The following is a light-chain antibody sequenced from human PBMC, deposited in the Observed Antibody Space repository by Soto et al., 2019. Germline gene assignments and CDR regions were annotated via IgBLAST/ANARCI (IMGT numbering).Light chain of an antibody. J-gene: IGKJ2*01. Sequence: EIVLTQSPATLSLSPGERATLSCTASQSVSSSYFAWYQQKPGQAPMLLIYGASSRATGIPDKFSNSGSGTDFTLTIDRLQPEDFAVYYCQQFGSLPYTFGQGTKLQI. V-gene: IGKV3-20*01. CDR1: QSVSSSY. CDR2: GAS. CDR3: QQFGSLPYT.